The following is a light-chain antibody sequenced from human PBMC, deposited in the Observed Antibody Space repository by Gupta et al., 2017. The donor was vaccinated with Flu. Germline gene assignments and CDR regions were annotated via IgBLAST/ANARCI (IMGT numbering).Light chain of an antibody. CDR3: SSYTSSSTWV. CDR2: EVS. Sequence: QSALTQPASVSGSPGQSITISCTGPSSDVGGYNYVSWYKQHPGKAPKRMIYEVSNRPSGVSNRFSGSKSGNTASLTISGLQAEDEADYYCSSYTSSSTWVFGGGTKLTVL. J-gene: IGLJ3*02. V-gene: IGLV2-14*01. CDR1: SSDVGGYNY.